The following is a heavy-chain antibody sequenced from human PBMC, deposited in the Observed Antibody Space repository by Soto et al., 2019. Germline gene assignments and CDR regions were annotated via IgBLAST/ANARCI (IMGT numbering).Heavy chain of an antibody. D-gene: IGHD6-6*01. CDR1: GGSITSSY. V-gene: IGHV4-59*08. CDR3: ARPSTDAFDV. CDR2: IYYTGLN. Sequence: PSETLSLTCSFSGGSITSSYWSWIRQPPGKGLEWIGYIYYTGLNTYNPSLKSRVTMSVDTAKNQVSLKLSSVTAADTAVYYCARPSTDAFDVWGQGTMVTVSS. J-gene: IGHJ3*01.